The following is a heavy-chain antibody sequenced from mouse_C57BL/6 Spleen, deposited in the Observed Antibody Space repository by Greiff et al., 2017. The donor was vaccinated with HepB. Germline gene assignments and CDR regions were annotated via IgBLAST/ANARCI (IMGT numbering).Heavy chain of an antibody. D-gene: IGHD2-4*01. J-gene: IGHJ2*01. CDR3: ARSIYYDYDAEYYFDY. CDR2: IHPNSGST. CDR1: GYTFTSYW. V-gene: IGHV1-64*01. Sequence: VQLVESGAELVKPGASVKLSCKASGYTFTSYWMHWVKQRPGQGLEWIGMIHPNSGSTNYNEKFKSKATLTVDKSSSTAYMQLSSLTSEDSAVYYCARSIYYDYDAEYYFDYWGQGTTLTVSS.